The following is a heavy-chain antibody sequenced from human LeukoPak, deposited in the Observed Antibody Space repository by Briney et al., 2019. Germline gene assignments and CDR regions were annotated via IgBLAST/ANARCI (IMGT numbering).Heavy chain of an antibody. V-gene: IGHV1-69*05. J-gene: IGHJ4*02. CDR1: GGTFSSYA. Sequence: SVKVSCKASGGTFSSYAISWVRQAPGQGLEWMGRIIPIFGTANYAQKFQGRVTITTDESTSTAYMELSSLRSEDTAVYYCARVGYYYDSSGYLGFDYWGQGTLVTVSS. CDR2: IIPIFGTA. D-gene: IGHD3-22*01. CDR3: ARVGYYYDSSGYLGFDY.